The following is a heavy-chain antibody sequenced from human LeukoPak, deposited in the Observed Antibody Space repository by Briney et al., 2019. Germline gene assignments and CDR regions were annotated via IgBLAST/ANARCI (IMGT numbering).Heavy chain of an antibody. Sequence: QPGGSLRLSCAASGFTFSSYWMHWVRQAPGKGLEWVGLIRSKAYGGTTEYAASVKGRFTISRDDSKSIAYLQMNSLKTEDAAVYFCNRGEHQFDYWGQGTLVTVSA. CDR1: GFTFSSYW. J-gene: IGHJ4*02. CDR2: IRSKAYGGTT. CDR3: NRGEHQFDY. V-gene: IGHV3-49*04.